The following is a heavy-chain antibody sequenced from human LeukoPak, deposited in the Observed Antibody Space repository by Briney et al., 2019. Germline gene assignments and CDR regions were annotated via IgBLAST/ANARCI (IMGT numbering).Heavy chain of an antibody. V-gene: IGHV4-39*01. CDR3: ARHLPGVVVVPAAMSRRNWFDP. CDR2: IYYSGST. D-gene: IGHD2-2*01. CDR1: GGSISSSSYY. Sequence: SETLSLTCTVSGGSISSSSYYWGWIRQPPGKGLEWIVSIYYSGSTYYNPSLKSRVTISVDTSKNQFSLKLSSVTAADTAVYYCARHLPGVVVVPAAMSRRNWFDPWGRGTLVTVSS. J-gene: IGHJ5*02.